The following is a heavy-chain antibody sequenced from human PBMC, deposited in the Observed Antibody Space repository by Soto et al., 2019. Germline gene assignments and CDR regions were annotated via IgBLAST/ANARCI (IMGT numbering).Heavy chain of an antibody. J-gene: IGHJ6*02. Sequence: GGSLRLSCTASGFTFGDYAMSWFRQAPGKGLEWVGFIRSKAYGGTTEYAASVKGRFTISRDDSKSIAYLQMNSLKTEDTAVYYCTRDVDIVATTRAYYYGMDVWGQGTTVTVSS. V-gene: IGHV3-49*03. CDR3: TRDVDIVATTRAYYYGMDV. CDR1: GFTFGDYA. D-gene: IGHD5-12*01. CDR2: IRSKAYGGTT.